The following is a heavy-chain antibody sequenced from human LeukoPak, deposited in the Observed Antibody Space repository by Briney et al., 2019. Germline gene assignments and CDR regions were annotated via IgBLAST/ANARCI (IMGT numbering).Heavy chain of an antibody. CDR2: LYSGGKA. J-gene: IGHJ4*02. Sequence: GGSLRLSCAASGFTVSSNYMSWVRQAPGKGLEWVSVLYSGGKAYYADSAKGRFTISRDSSTNTLYLQMESLRAEDTAVYYCAREMGAATTYFDYWGQGTLVIVSS. V-gene: IGHV3-53*01. CDR3: AREMGAATTYFDY. D-gene: IGHD1-1*01. CDR1: GFTVSSNY.